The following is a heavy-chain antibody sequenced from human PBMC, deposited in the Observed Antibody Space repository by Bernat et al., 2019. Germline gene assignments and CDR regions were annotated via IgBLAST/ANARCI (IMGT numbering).Heavy chain of an antibody. CDR2: IYYSGST. D-gene: IGHD2-8*02. CDR1: GGSISTGSYY. V-gene: IGHV4-31*03. Sequence: QLQLQESGPGLVKPSETLSLTCTVSGGSISTGSYYWSWIRQHPGKGLEWIGYIYYSGSTYYNPSLKSRVTISVDTSKNQFSLKLSSVTAADTAVYYCARAYWRGRLFRKTDAFDIWGQGTMVTVSS. CDR3: ARAYWRGRLFRKTDAFDI. J-gene: IGHJ3*02.